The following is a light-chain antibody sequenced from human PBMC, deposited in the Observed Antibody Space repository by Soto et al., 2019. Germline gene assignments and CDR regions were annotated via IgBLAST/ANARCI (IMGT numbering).Light chain of an antibody. Sequence: EIVLTQSPVTLSWSPGERATLSCRASQTISSTFLAWYRQRPGQAPRLLIYGASSRATGIPDRFSGSGSGTDFTLTISRLEPEDFAVYYCQQFGLSPTFGGGTKVDIK. CDR3: QQFGLSPT. J-gene: IGKJ4*01. V-gene: IGKV3-20*01. CDR1: QTISSTF. CDR2: GAS.